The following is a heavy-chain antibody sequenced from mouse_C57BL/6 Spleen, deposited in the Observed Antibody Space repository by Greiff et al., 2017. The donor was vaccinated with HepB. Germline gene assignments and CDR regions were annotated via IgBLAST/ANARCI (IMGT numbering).Heavy chain of an antibody. CDR1: GYTFTSYW. CDR2: IDPSDSYT. V-gene: IGHV1-50*01. CDR3: ARGEDWDLYYAMDY. J-gene: IGHJ4*01. D-gene: IGHD4-1*01. Sequence: VQLQQPGAELVKPGASVKLSCKASGYTFTSYWMQWVKQRPGQGLEWIGEIDPSDSYTNYNQKFTGKATLTVDTSSSTAYMQLSSLTSEDSAVYYCARGEDWDLYYAMDYWGQGTSVTVSS.